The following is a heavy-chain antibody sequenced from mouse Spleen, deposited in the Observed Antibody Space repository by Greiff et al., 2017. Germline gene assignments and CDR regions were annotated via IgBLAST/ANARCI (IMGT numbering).Heavy chain of an antibody. CDR1: GYTFTSYW. CDR2: IYPGSGST. V-gene: IGHV1-55*01. D-gene: IGHD2-10*02. Sequence: VQLQQSGAELVKPGASVKMSCKASGYTFTSYWITWVKQRPGQGLEWIGDIYPGSGSTNYNEKFKSKATLTVDTSSSTAYMQLSSLTSEDSAVYYCAREGYGNYLYYAMDYWGQGTSVTVSS. CDR3: AREGYGNYLYYAMDY. J-gene: IGHJ4*01.